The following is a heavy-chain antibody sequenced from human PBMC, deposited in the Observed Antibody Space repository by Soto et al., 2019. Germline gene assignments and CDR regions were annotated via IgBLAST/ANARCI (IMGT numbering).Heavy chain of an antibody. Sequence: PGGSLRLSCAASGFTFSSYGMHWVRQAPGKGLEWVAVISYDGSNKYYADSVKGRFTISRDNSKNTLYLQMNSLRAEDTAVYYCAKEKMGRANYYDSSGYYDYWGQGTLVTVSS. D-gene: IGHD3-22*01. CDR2: ISYDGSNK. J-gene: IGHJ4*02. CDR1: GFTFSSYG. CDR3: AKEKMGRANYYDSSGYYDY. V-gene: IGHV3-30*18.